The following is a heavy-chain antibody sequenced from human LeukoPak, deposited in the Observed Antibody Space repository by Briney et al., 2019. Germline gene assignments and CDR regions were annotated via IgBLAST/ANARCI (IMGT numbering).Heavy chain of an antibody. Sequence: PSETLSLTCTVSGGSISSYYWSWLRQPAGKGLEWLGRIYTSGSTNYNPSLKSRVTMSVDTSKNQFSLKLSSVTAADTAVYYCARDWGPDISGVVLPNWFDPRGQGTLVTVSS. J-gene: IGHJ5*02. CDR1: GGSISSYY. CDR3: ARDWGPDISGVVLPNWFDP. D-gene: IGHD3-3*01. V-gene: IGHV4-4*07. CDR2: IYTSGST.